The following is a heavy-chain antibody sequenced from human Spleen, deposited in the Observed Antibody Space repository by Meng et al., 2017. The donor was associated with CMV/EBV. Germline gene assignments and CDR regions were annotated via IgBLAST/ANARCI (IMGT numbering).Heavy chain of an antibody. J-gene: IGHJ4*02. Sequence: SGGTFSSYAISWVRQAPGQGLEWMGGIITIFGTANYAQKFQGRVTITTDESTSTAYMELSSLRSEDTAVYYCARGHHQWELLSRLHYWGQGTLVTVSS. CDR3: ARGHHQWELLSRLHY. D-gene: IGHD1-26*01. CDR2: IITIFGTA. V-gene: IGHV1-69*05. CDR1: GGTFSSYA.